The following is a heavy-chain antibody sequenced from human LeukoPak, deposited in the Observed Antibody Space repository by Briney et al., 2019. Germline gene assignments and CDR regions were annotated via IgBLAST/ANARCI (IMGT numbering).Heavy chain of an antibody. CDR3: ARVTMVRGAKGYYYGMDV. CDR1: GGTFSSYA. CDR2: IIPIFGTA. V-gene: IGHV1-69*13. Sequence: SVKVSCKASGGTFSSYAISWVRQAPGQGLEWMGGIIPIFGTANYAQKFQGRVTITADESTSTAYMELSSLRSEDTAVYYCARVTMVRGAKGYYYGMDVWGKGATVTVSS. J-gene: IGHJ6*04. D-gene: IGHD3-10*01.